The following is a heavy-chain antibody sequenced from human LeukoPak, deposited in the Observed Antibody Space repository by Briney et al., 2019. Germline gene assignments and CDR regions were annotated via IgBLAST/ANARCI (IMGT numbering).Heavy chain of an antibody. CDR3: VIYEVAYRIRDI. D-gene: IGHD5-24*01. Sequence: GGSLRLSCAASGFTVSDYYMTWVRQAPGKGLEWVGVIRNKGYGGTTEYAASVKGRFTISRDDSESIAWLQMNSLKTEDTAVYYCVIYEVAYRIRDIWGQGTTVSV. CDR1: GFTVSDYY. CDR2: IRNKGYGGTT. J-gene: IGHJ3*02. V-gene: IGHV3-71*03.